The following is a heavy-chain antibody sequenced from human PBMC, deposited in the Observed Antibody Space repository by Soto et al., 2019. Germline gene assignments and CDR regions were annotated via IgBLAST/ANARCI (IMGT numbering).Heavy chain of an antibody. CDR3: AKEGSHPYYFDY. CDR1: GVTFSSYA. CDR2: ISGSGGST. V-gene: IGHV3-23*01. J-gene: IGHJ4*02. Sequence: LRLSWAASGVTFSSYAMIWVRQGAGKGLEWVSAISGSGGSTYYADAVKGRFTISRDNSKNTLYLQMNSLRAEDTAVYYCAKEGSHPYYFDYWGQGTLVTSPQ.